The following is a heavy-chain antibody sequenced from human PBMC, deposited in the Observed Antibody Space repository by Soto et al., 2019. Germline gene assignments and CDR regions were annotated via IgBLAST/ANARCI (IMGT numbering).Heavy chain of an antibody. CDR1: GFIFKSYA. J-gene: IGHJ4*02. CDR3: ARGGLEILRFRGNS. V-gene: IGHV3-30*09. CDR2: ISFDGTNI. D-gene: IGHD3-10*01. Sequence: PGGSLRLSCAASGFIFKSYAMHWVRQAPGKGLEWLAVISFDGTNINYADPVKGRFAISRDNSKTTLYRQMNSLKTEDTAVYYCARGGLEILRFRGNSWGQGTLVTVSS.